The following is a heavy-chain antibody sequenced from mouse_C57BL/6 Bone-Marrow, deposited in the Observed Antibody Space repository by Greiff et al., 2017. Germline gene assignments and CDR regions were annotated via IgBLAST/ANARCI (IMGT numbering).Heavy chain of an antibody. D-gene: IGHD1-1*01. V-gene: IGHV5-9-1*02. CDR1: GFTFSSYA. CDR2: ISSGGDYI. Sequence: DVQLQESGEGLVKPGGSLKLSCAASGFTFSSYAMSWVRQTPEKRLEWVAYISSGGDYIYYADTVKGRFTISRDNARNTLYLQMSSLKSEDTAMYYCTRDGSSPDYWGQGTTLTVSS. J-gene: IGHJ2*01. CDR3: TRDGSSPDY.